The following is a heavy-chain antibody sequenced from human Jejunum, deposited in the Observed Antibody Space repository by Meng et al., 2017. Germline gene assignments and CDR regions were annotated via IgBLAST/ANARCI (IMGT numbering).Heavy chain of an antibody. J-gene: IGHJ4*02. CDR2: ISGTGGAT. D-gene: IGHD5-12*01. Sequence: GESLKISCAASGFTFSPYAMTWVRQAPGKGLEWVSSISGTGGATYYAESVKGRFTISRDNSKSTLYLQMNSLTAEDTAIYYCARVSRIGYDYSSHLDFWGQGTLVTVSS. V-gene: IGHV3-23*01. CDR3: ARVSRIGYDYSSHLDF. CDR1: GFTFSPYA.